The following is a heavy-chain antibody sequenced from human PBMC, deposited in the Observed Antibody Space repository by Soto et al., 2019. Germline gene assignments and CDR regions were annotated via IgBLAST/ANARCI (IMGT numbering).Heavy chain of an antibody. V-gene: IGHV4-31*11. D-gene: IGHD3-16*01. CDR1: GYSISSDNFY. CDR2: IYYSGST. J-gene: IGHJ5*02. CDR3: ARLLTDNWFDP. Sequence: SETLSLTCAVSGYSISSDNFYWSWIRQHPGKGLEWIGYIYYSGSTYYNPSLKSRVTISVDTSKNQFSLTLSSVTAADTAVYYCARLLTDNWFDPWGQGTLVTVSS.